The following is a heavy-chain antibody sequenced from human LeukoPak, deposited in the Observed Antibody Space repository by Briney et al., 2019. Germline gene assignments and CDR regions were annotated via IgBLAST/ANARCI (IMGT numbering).Heavy chain of an antibody. V-gene: IGHV1-2*06. CDR2: INPNSGGT. D-gene: IGHD6-19*01. CDR3: ARKSGYSSGSALYYFDY. J-gene: IGHJ4*02. CDR1: GYTFTGYY. Sequence: ASVKVSCKASGYTFTGYYMHWVRQAPGQGLEWMGRINPNSGGTNYAQKLQGRVTMTTDTSTSTAYMELRSLRSDDTAVYYCARKSGYSSGSALYYFDYWGQGTLVTVSS.